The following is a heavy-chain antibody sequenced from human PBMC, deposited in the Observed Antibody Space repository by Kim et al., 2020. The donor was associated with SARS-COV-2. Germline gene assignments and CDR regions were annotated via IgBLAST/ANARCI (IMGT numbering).Heavy chain of an antibody. CDR2: IYSGGST. CDR1: GFTVSSNY. Sequence: GGSLRLSCAASGFTVSSNYMSWVRQAPGKGLEWVSVIYSGGSTYYADSVKGRFTISRHNSKNTLYLQMNSLRAEDTAVYYCARYYDFWSGFEPKFYYYYYMDVWGKGTTVTVSS. J-gene: IGHJ6*03. CDR3: ARYYDFWSGFEPKFYYYYYMDV. D-gene: IGHD3-3*01. V-gene: IGHV3-53*04.